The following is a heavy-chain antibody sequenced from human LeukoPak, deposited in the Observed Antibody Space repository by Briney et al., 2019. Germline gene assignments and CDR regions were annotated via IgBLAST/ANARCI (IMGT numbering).Heavy chain of an antibody. J-gene: IGHJ1*01. CDR1: EYPFTSYY. Sequence: ASVTVSCKASEYPFTSYYIHWVRQAPGQGLEWMGLINPSSGSTNYAQKFLGRVTMTRDTSTSTVHMDLSSLRSEDTAVYYCARPGSPAAGASDFHHWGQGTLVTVSS. CDR3: ARPGSPAAGASDFHH. CDR2: INPSSGST. V-gene: IGHV1-46*01. D-gene: IGHD6-13*01.